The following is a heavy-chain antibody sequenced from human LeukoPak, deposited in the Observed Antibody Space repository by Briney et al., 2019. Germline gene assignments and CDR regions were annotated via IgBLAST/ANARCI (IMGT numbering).Heavy chain of an antibody. CDR2: INHSGST. Sequence: PSETLSLTCAVYGGSFSGYYWSWIRQPPGKGLEWIGEINHSGSTNYNPSLKSRVTISVDTSKNQFSLKLSSVTAADTAVYYCARDSPTPSREEEASYFDYWGQGTLVTVSS. CDR3: ARDSPTPSREEEASYFDY. J-gene: IGHJ4*02. D-gene: IGHD1-26*01. CDR1: GGSFSGYY. V-gene: IGHV4-34*01.